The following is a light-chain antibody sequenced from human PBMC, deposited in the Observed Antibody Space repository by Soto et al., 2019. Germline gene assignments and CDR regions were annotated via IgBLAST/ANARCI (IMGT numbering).Light chain of an antibody. CDR3: QQYGSSPYT. CDR1: QSVGDNY. CDR2: GAS. Sequence: EIVLTQSPGTLSLSPGERATLSYRASQSVGDNYLAWYQQKPGQAPRLLIYGASSRATGIPDRFTGSGSGTDFTLTISDLEPEDFAVYYCQQYGSSPYTFGQGTKLEIK. J-gene: IGKJ2*01. V-gene: IGKV3-20*01.